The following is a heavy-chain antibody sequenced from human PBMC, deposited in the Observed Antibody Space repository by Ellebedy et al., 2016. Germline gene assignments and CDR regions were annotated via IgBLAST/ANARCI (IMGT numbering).Heavy chain of an antibody. CDR1: GLNFNTFF. CDR3: RQGHYADL. V-gene: IGHV3-23*01. Sequence: GESLKISCTASGLNFNTFFMSWVRQAPGKGLEWVSTISAGSDTTRFADSVKGRFTISRDSSKNTVYLRMNNLRAEDTAVYYCRQGHYADLWGQGTLVTVSS. D-gene: IGHD4-17*01. CDR2: ISAGSDTT. J-gene: IGHJ4*02.